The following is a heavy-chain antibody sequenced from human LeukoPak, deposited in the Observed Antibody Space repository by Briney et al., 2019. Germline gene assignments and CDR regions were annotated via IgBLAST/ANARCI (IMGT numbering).Heavy chain of an antibody. Sequence: GGSLRLSCAASGFTFSNAWMSWVRQAPGKGLEWVSYISSSSSTIYYADSVKGRFTISRDNAKNSLYLQMNSLRAEDTAVYYCARDVHYYYDSSGYYDWFDPWGQGTLVTVSS. CDR2: ISSSSSTI. V-gene: IGHV3-48*04. CDR3: ARDVHYYYDSSGYYDWFDP. J-gene: IGHJ5*02. D-gene: IGHD3-22*01. CDR1: GFTFSNAW.